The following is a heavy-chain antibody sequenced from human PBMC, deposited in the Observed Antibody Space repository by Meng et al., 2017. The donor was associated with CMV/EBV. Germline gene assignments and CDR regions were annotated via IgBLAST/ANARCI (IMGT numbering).Heavy chain of an antibody. CDR3: ATEGIAAAGGGYFDD. Sequence: QVQLVQSGAEVKKPXSEVKVSCKASGGTFSSYAISWVRQAPGQGLEWMGGIIPIFGTANYAQKFQGRVTITADESTSTAYMELSSLRSEDTAVYYCATEGIAAAGGGYFDDWGQGTLVTVSS. D-gene: IGHD6-13*01. V-gene: IGHV1-69*12. CDR1: GGTFSSYA. J-gene: IGHJ4*02. CDR2: IIPIFGTA.